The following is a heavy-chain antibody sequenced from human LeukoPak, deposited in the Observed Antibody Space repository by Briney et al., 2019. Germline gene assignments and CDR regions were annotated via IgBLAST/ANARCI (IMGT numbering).Heavy chain of an antibody. D-gene: IGHD6-13*01. J-gene: IGHJ4*02. CDR2: IYSGASGGTT. V-gene: IGHV3-53*01. CDR1: GFSVRTNY. CDR3: AKEGGYSSTWY. Sequence: GGSLRLSCAASGFSVRTNYMGWVRQAPGKGLEWVSLIYSGASGGTTHYADSVKGRFTISRDNHKNTLHLQAISLRAEDTAVYYCAKEGGYSSTWYWGQGTLVTVSS.